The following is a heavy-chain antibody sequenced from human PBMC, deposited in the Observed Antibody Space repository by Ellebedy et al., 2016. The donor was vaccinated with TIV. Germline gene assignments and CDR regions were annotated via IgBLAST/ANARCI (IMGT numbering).Heavy chain of an antibody. CDR3: ARGPWVTLPFDS. CDR2: IYHSGRT. J-gene: IGHJ4*02. CDR1: GGSISGYY. V-gene: IGHV4-59*01. Sequence: SETLSLXXTVSGGSISGYYWSWIRQPPGKGLEWIGLIYHSGRTNYNPSLKSRVTVSGDTSKNQISLKLSSVAAADTAVYYCARGPWVTLPFDSWGQGTLVTVPS. D-gene: IGHD2-21*02.